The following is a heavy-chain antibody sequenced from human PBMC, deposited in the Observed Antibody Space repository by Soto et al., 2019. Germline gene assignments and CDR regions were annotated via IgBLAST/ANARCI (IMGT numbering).Heavy chain of an antibody. CDR3: ARATIYYDFGSGYYTSYFDY. Sequence: PSETLSLSCAVYGGSFSGYYWSWIRQPPGKGLEWMAEINHIGSTNYNPSAMIRLTISVDTYKNHLSLKLSSVTAADTAVFYCARATIYYDFGSGYYTSYFDYWGQGTLVTVSS. V-gene: IGHV4-34*01. J-gene: IGHJ4*02. CDR2: INHIGST. D-gene: IGHD3-3*01. CDR1: GGSFSGYY.